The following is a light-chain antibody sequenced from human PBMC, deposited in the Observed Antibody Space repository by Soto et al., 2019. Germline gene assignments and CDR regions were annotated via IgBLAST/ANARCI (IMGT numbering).Light chain of an antibody. V-gene: IGKV2-28*01. J-gene: IGKJ2*01. CDR1: QSLLHSNGYNY. CDR2: LGS. Sequence: DIVMTQSPLSLPVTPGEPASISCRSSQSLLHSNGYNYLDWYLQKPGQSPQLLIYLGSNRASGVPDMFSGSRSGTDFTLKISRVEAEDVGVYYCMQALQTPTFGQGTKLEIK. CDR3: MQALQTPT.